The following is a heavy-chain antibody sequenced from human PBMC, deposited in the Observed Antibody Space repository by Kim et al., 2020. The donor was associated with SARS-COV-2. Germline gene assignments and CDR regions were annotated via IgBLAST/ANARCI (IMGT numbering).Heavy chain of an antibody. CDR3: AKVSHTVVVAATPDY. CDR1: GFTFSSYA. D-gene: IGHD2-15*01. Sequence: GGSLRLSCAASGFTFSSYAMSWVRQAPGKGLEWVSAISGSGGSTYYADSVKGRFTISRDNSKNTLYLQMNSLRAEDKAVYYCAKVSHTVVVAATPDYWGQGTLVTVPS. V-gene: IGHV3-23*01. J-gene: IGHJ4*02. CDR2: ISGSGGST.